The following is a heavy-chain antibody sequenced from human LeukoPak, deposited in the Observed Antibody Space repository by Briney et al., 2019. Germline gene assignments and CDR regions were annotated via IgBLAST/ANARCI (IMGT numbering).Heavy chain of an antibody. CDR1: GGSISSGGYS. CDR3: ARDFGGGNPDP. V-gene: IGHV4-30-2*01. D-gene: IGHD2-21*01. Sequence: PSQTLSLTCAVSGGSISSGGYSWSWIRQPPGKGLEWIGYIYHSGSTYYNPSLKSRVTISVDRSKNQFSLKLSSVTAADTAVYYCARDFGGGNPDPWGQGTLVTVSS. CDR2: IYHSGST. J-gene: IGHJ5*02.